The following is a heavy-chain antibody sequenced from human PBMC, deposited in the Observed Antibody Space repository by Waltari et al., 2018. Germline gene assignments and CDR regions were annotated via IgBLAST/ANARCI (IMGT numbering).Heavy chain of an antibody. J-gene: IGHJ3*01. CDR3: ARISGLDYATPM. CDR1: GGPFRSYY. V-gene: IGHV4-34*01. D-gene: IGHD5-12*01. CDR2: INHAGNI. Sequence: QVQLQQWGAGLLKPSETLSLTCGGRGGPFRSYYWSWIRQSPGKGLEWIGEINHAGNIHYNPSFKSRVTMSIDTARNQFSLEVKSVIAADTAVYFCARISGLDYATPMWGLGTVVTVSS.